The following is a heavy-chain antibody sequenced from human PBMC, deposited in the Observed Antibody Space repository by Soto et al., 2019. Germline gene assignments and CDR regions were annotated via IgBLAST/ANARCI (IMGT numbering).Heavy chain of an antibody. J-gene: IGHJ5*02. CDR3: ARDAPILQITIFEIPRNNWFDP. CDR2: INAGNGNT. V-gene: IGHV1-3*01. D-gene: IGHD3-3*01. Sequence: GASVKVSCKASGYTFTSYAMHWVRQAPGQRLEWMGWINAGNGNTKYSQKFQGRVTITRDTSASTAYMELSSLRSEDTAVYYCARDAPILQITIFEIPRNNWFDPWGQGTQVTVSS. CDR1: GYTFTSYA.